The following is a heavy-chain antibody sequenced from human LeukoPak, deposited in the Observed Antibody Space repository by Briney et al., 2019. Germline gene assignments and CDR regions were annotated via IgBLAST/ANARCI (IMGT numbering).Heavy chain of an antibody. CDR3: ARGPSYYDFWSGYSYGY. Sequence: SETLSLTCTVSGGSISSYYWSWIRQPPGKGLEWIGYIYYSGSTNYNPSLKSRVTISVDTSKNQFSLKLSSVTAADTAVYYCARGPSYYDFWSGYSYGYWGQGTLVTVSS. J-gene: IGHJ4*02. CDR1: GGSISSYY. V-gene: IGHV4-59*12. D-gene: IGHD3-3*01. CDR2: IYYSGST.